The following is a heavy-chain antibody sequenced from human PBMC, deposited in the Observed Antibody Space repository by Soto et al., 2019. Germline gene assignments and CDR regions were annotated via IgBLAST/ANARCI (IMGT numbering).Heavy chain of an antibody. CDR2: ISSSSSYI. J-gene: IGHJ6*02. V-gene: IGHV3-21*01. CDR1: GFTFSSYS. CDR3: ARDLPYPYLTLSGMDV. Sequence: PGGSLRLSCAASGFTFSSYSMNWVRQAPGKGLECVSSISSSSSYIYYADSVKGRFTISRDNAKTSLYLQMNSLRAEDTAVYYCARDLPYPYLTLSGMDVWGQGTTVTVSS. D-gene: IGHD2-2*01.